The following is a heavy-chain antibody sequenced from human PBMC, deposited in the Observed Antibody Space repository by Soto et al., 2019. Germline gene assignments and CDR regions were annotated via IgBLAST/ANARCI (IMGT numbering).Heavy chain of an antibody. D-gene: IGHD5-12*01. V-gene: IGHV4-30-4*01. CDR1: GASVAGGSYY. Sequence: QVQLRESGPGLVKPSQTLSLTCSVSGASVAGGSYYWSWVRQPPGKGLEWIGYIPSRGRPFYNPSLTSRGTISADTSKNQLSLQLTSVTAADPAVYYCARDTYSGYDLGLWGQGTLVTVSS. CDR3: ARDTYSGYDLGL. CDR2: IPSRGRP. J-gene: IGHJ4*02.